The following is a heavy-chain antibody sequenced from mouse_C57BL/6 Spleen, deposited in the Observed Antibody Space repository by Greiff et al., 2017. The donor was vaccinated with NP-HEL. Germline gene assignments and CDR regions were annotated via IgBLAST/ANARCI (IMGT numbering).Heavy chain of an antibody. D-gene: IGHD1-1*01. V-gene: IGHV3-6*01. CDR2: ISYDGSN. J-gene: IGHJ3*01. CDR1: GYSITSGYY. Sequence: EVHLVESGPGLVKPSQSLSLTCSVTGYSITSGYYWNWIRQFPGNKLEWMGYISYDGSNNYNPSLKNRISITRDTSKNQFFLKLNSVTTEDTATYYCAREEDYYGSSYIAYWGQGTLVTVSA. CDR3: AREEDYYGSSYIAY.